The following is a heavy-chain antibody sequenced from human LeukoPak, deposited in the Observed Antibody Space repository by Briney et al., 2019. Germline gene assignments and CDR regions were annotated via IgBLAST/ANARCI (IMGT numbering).Heavy chain of an antibody. D-gene: IGHD3-10*01. J-gene: IGHJ4*02. Sequence: GASVKVSCKASGYTFSNYGISWVRQAPGQGLEWVGWIRGDNGNTNYAQKLQGRVTMTTDTSTSTAYMELRSLRSDDTAVYYCARGGLLWFGESIDYWGQGSLVTVSS. CDR3: ARGGLLWFGESIDY. V-gene: IGHV1-18*01. CDR2: IRGDNGNT. CDR1: GYTFSNYG.